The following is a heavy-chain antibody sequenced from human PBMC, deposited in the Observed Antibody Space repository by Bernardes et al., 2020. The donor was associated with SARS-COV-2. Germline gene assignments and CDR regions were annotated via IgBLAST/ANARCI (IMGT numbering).Heavy chain of an antibody. J-gene: IGHJ3*02. CDR2: IYSGGST. Sequence: GGSLRLSCAASGFTVSSNYMSWVRQAPGKGLEWVSVIYSGGSTYYADSVKGRFTISRHNSKNTLYLQMNSLRAEDTAVYYCARGGTAMVIDAFDIWGQGTMVTVSS. V-gene: IGHV3-53*04. CDR3: ARGGTAMVIDAFDI. D-gene: IGHD5-18*01. CDR1: GFTVSSNY.